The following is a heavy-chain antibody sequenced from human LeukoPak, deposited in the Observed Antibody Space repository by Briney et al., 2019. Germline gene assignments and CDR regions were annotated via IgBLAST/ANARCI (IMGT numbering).Heavy chain of an antibody. CDR3: ARARSVATARRYNWFDP. CDR2: IYYSGSA. CDR1: GGSISSYY. J-gene: IGHJ5*02. D-gene: IGHD5-18*01. V-gene: IGHV4-59*01. Sequence: SETLPLTCTVSGGSISSYYWSWIRQPPGKGLEWIGYIYYSGSANYNPPLKSRVTISVDTSKNQFSLKLSSVTAADTAVYYCARARSVATARRYNWFDPWGQGTLVTVSS.